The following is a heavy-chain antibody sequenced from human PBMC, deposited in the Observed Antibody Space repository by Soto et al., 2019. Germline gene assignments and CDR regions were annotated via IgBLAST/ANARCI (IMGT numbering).Heavy chain of an antibody. Sequence: QVQLVQSGAEVKKPGSSVKVSCKASGGTFSSYAISWVRQAPGQGLEWMGGIIPIFGTANYAQKVQGRVTITPYESTSTAYMELSSLRSEDTAVYYCTLRALAEYFQHWGQVTLVAVSS. CDR2: IIPIFGTA. J-gene: IGHJ1*01. V-gene: IGHV1-69*01. CDR3: TLRALAEYFQH. CDR1: GGTFSSYA.